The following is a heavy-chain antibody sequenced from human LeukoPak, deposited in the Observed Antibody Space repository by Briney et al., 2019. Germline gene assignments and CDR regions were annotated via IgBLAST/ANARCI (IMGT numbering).Heavy chain of an antibody. CDR2: ISQSART. CDR3: AGVRWGSSGFSEYFEH. J-gene: IGHJ1*01. D-gene: IGHD3-22*01. V-gene: IGHV4-4*02. Sequence: GSLRLSCAASGFTFSSYWMSWVRQPPGKGLEWIGEISQSARTNYNPSLKSRVTMSIDKSRNQFSLRMSSVTAADTAVYYCAGVRWGSSGFSEYFEHWGQGTLVTVSS. CDR1: GFTFSSYW.